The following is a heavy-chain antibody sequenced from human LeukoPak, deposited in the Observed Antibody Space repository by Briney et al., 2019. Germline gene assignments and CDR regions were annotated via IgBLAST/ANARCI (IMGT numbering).Heavy chain of an antibody. D-gene: IGHD6-13*01. CDR1: GYTFTSYY. CDR3: ARETDITAAANYFDY. CDR2: INPSGGST. Sequence: GASVKVSCKASGYTFTSYYMHWVRQARGQGLEWLGIINPSGGSTTYAQKFQGRVTMTRDTSTRTIYMELSSLRSDDTAVYYCARETDITAAANYFDYWGQGTLVTVSS. V-gene: IGHV1-46*01. J-gene: IGHJ4*02.